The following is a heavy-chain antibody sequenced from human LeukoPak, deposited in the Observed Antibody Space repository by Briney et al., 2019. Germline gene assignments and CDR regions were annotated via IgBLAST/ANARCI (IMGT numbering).Heavy chain of an antibody. CDR3: ARVGWYYDIFSGMDV. J-gene: IGHJ6*02. V-gene: IGHV3-23*01. D-gene: IGHD3-9*01. CDR1: GFTFSSYA. CDR2: ISGSGGST. Sequence: GGSLRLSCAASGFTFSSYAMSWVRQAPGKGLEWVSAISGSGGSTYYADSVKGRFTISRDNSKNTLYLQMNSLRAEDTAVYYCARVGWYYDIFSGMDVWGQGTTVTVSS.